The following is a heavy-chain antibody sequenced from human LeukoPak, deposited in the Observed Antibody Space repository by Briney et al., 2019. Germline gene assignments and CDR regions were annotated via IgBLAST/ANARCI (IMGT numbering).Heavy chain of an antibody. CDR3: ARGGAVVVAARYRWFDP. CDR1: GGSISSYY. CDR2: IHTSGST. Sequence: SETLSLTCTVSGGSISSYYWSWIRQPAGEGLEWIGRIHTSGSTNYNPSLKSRVTMSVDTSKNQFSLKLSSVTAADTAVYYCARGGAVVVAARYRWFDPWGQGTLVTVSS. J-gene: IGHJ5*02. D-gene: IGHD2-15*01. V-gene: IGHV4-4*07.